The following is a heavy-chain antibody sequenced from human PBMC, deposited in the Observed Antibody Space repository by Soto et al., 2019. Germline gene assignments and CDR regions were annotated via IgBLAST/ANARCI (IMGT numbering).Heavy chain of an antibody. CDR1: GYTFTTYG. Sequence: GASVKVSCKASGYTFTTYGIIWVRQAPGQGLEYMGWISGFNGNTDYAQNLQGRVTMTTDTSTSTAYMELRSLRSNDTAIYYCAMVDVYVTPSPQDVWGQGTTVTVSS. CDR2: ISGFNGNT. D-gene: IGHD3-16*01. J-gene: IGHJ6*02. CDR3: AMVDVYVTPSPQDV. V-gene: IGHV1-18*01.